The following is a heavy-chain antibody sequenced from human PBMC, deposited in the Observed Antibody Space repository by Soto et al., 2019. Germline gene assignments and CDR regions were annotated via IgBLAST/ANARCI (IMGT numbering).Heavy chain of an antibody. V-gene: IGHV1-69*02. CDR1: VCTFSIYT. D-gene: IGHD5-12*01. J-gene: IGHJ4*02. CDR2: IIPILGIA. CDR3: AGVATILIDY. Sequence: SVTVSCTASVCTFSIYTIICVRQAPGQGLEWMGRIIPILGIANYAQKFQGRVTITADKSTSTAYMELSSLRSEDTAVYYCAGVATILIDYWGQGTLVTVSS.